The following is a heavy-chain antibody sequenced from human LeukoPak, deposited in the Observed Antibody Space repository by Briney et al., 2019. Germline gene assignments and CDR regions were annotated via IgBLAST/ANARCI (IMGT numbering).Heavy chain of an antibody. CDR2: ISSSSSYI. Sequence: PGGSLRLSCAASGFTLSSYSMNWVRQAPGKGLEWVSSISSSSSYIYYADSVKGRFTISRDNAKNSLYLQMNSLRAEDTAVYYCASGYYDSSGYHVRAYYYMDVWGKGTTVTVSS. CDR1: GFTLSSYS. D-gene: IGHD3-22*01. J-gene: IGHJ6*03. V-gene: IGHV3-21*01. CDR3: ASGYYDSSGYHVRAYYYMDV.